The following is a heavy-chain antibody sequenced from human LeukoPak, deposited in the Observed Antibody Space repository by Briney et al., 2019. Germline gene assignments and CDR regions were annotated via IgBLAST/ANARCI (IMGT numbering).Heavy chain of an antibody. Sequence: PSETLSLTCSVSGGSISSSSYYWGWIRQPPGKGLEWIGSIYYSGSTNYNPSLKSRVTIPVDTSKNQFSLKLSSVTAADTAVYYCARVPYYDILTGYGYWFDPWGQGTLVTVSS. D-gene: IGHD3-9*01. CDR2: IYYSGST. J-gene: IGHJ5*02. CDR3: ARVPYYDILTGYGYWFDP. CDR1: GGSISSSSYY. V-gene: IGHV4-39*07.